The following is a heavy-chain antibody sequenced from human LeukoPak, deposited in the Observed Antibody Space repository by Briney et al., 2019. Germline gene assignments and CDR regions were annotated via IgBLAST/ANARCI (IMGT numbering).Heavy chain of an antibody. CDR1: GFIFGDYG. Sequence: GGSLRLSCAASGFIFGDYGMNWVRQAPGKGLEWVSGSGGRGGRTYYADSVQGRFTISRDNSNNTVDLQMSSLRAEDTAIYYCAKGRIAVAPYYGMDVWGRGTTVSVSS. V-gene: IGHV3-23*01. J-gene: IGHJ6*02. CDR3: AKGRIAVAPYYGMDV. D-gene: IGHD6-19*01. CDR2: SGGRGGRT.